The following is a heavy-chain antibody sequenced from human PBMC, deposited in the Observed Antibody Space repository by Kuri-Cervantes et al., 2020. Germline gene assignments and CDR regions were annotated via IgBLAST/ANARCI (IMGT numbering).Heavy chain of an antibody. J-gene: IGHJ4*02. V-gene: IGHV3-7*01. CDR1: GFTFDDYA. CDR3: VRGATIF. D-gene: IGHD5-12*01. Sequence: GESLKISCAASGFTFDDYAMHWVRQAPGKGLEWVANIKEDGSDKYYVDSVKGRFTISRDNGKKSVYLQMNSLRAEDTAVYFCVRGATIFWGQGTLVTVSS. CDR2: IKEDGSDK.